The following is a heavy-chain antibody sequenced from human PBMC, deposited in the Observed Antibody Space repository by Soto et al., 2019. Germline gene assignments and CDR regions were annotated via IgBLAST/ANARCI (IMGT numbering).Heavy chain of an antibody. J-gene: IGHJ6*03. Sequence: QVQLQESGPGLVKPSQTLSLTCTVSGGSISSGGYYWSWIRQHPGKGLEWIGYIYYSGSTNYNPSLKSRVTISVDTPKNQFSLKLSSGTAADTAVYYCARGPVKRSYYYYMDVWGKGTTVTVSS. V-gene: IGHV4-31*03. CDR2: IYYSGST. CDR3: ARGPVKRSYYYYMDV. CDR1: GGSISSGGYY.